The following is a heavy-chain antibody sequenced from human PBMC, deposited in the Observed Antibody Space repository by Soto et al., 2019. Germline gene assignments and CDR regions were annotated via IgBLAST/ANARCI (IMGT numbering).Heavy chain of an antibody. Sequence: QVQLQESGPGLVKPSQTLSLTCTVSGGSISSGGYYWSWIRQHPGKGLEWIGYIYYSGSTYYNPSPKRRVTISRDTATNPFSPKLSSVPAADTAVYSFATVGGINWFDPWGQGTLVTVSS. CDR2: IYYSGST. CDR3: ATVGGINWFDP. J-gene: IGHJ5*02. V-gene: IGHV4-31*03. D-gene: IGHD3-16*01. CDR1: GGSISSGGYY.